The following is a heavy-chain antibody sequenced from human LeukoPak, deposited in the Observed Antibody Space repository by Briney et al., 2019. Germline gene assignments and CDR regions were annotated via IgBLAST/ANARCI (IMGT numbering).Heavy chain of an antibody. CDR2: IYHSGST. J-gene: IGHJ1*01. Sequence: SQTLSLTCAVSGGSISSGGYSWSWIRQPPGKGLEWIGYIYHSGSTYYNPSLKSRVTISVDRSENQFSLKLSSVTAADTAVYYCARAAPGYCSGGSCGPAEYFQHWGQGTLVTVSS. CDR3: ARAAPGYCSGGSCGPAEYFQH. CDR1: GGSISSGGYS. V-gene: IGHV4-30-2*01. D-gene: IGHD2-15*01.